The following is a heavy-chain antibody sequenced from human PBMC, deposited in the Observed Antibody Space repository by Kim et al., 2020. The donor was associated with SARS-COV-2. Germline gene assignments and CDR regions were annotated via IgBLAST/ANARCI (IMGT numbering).Heavy chain of an antibody. Sequence: SETLSLTCTVSGGSISSGGYYWSWIRQHPGKGLEWIGYIYYSGSTYYNPSLKSRVTISVDTSKNQFSLKLSSVTAADTAVYYCARALGVTIFGVSIINWFDPWGQGTLAT. CDR2: IYYSGST. J-gene: IGHJ5*02. CDR3: ARALGVTIFGVSIINWFDP. CDR1: GGSISSGGYY. V-gene: IGHV4-31*03. D-gene: IGHD3-3*01.